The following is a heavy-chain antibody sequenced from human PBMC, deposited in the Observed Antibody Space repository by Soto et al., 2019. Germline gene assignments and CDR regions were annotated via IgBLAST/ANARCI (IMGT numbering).Heavy chain of an antibody. Sequence: GGSLRLSCVDSGYTFSEYSMNWVRQAPGKGLEWVSYFGTSRKYIFYADYVRGRFTISRDDARNSRYLQLNSLRDEDTAVYYCVRDRDWAFDIWGQGTMVTVSS. CDR2: FGTSRKYI. CDR3: VRDRDWAFDI. D-gene: IGHD3-9*01. V-gene: IGHV3-48*02. J-gene: IGHJ3*02. CDR1: GYTFSEYS.